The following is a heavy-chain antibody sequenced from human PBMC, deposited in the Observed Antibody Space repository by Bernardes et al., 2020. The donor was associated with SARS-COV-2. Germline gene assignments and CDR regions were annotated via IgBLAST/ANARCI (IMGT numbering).Heavy chain of an antibody. Sequence: GGSLRLSCAASGFTFSSYSMNWVRQAPGKGLEWVSSISSSSSYIYYADSVKGRFTISRDNAKNSLYLQMNSLRAEDTAVYYCARASSSGYVLGISDYWGQGTLVTVSS. V-gene: IGHV3-21*01. J-gene: IGHJ4*02. CDR2: ISSSSSYI. CDR3: ARASSSGYVLGISDY. D-gene: IGHD5-12*01. CDR1: GFTFSSYS.